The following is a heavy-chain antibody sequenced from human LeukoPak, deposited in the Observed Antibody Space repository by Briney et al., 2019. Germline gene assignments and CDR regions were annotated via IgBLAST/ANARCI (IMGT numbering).Heavy chain of an antibody. J-gene: IGHJ4*02. CDR1: GYTFTGYY. V-gene: IGHV1-2*02. CDR2: INPNSGGT. Sequence: ASVKVSCKASGYTFTGYYMHWERQAPGQGLEWMGWINPNSGGTNYAQKFQGRVTMTRDTSISTAYMELSRLRSDDTAVYYCARGESWIQLWLTDYWGQGTLVTVSS. CDR3: ARGESWIQLWLTDY. D-gene: IGHD5-18*01.